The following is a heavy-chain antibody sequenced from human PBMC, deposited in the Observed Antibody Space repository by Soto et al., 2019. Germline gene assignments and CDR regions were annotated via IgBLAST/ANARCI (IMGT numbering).Heavy chain of an antibody. V-gene: IGHV4-59*01. Sequence: QVQLQESGPGLVKPSETLSLTCTVSGASISSYYWNWSRQSPGKGLEWVGHVYYNGNTKSNPFLETRLTRSIYTSKSQFSLELNSVTAADPAVYFCASRAVAVNALREVNWFDPWGQRTLVTVYS. CDR3: ASRAVAVNALREVNWFDP. CDR2: VYYNGNT. D-gene: IGHD2-21*01. CDR1: GASISSYY. J-gene: IGHJ5*02.